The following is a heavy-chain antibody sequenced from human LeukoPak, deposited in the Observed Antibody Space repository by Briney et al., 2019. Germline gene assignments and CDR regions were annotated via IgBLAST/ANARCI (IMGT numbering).Heavy chain of an antibody. CDR3: ASEAYSGSYYYFDY. V-gene: IGHV1-69*04. CDR2: IIPILGIA. D-gene: IGHD1-26*01. CDR1: GGTFSSYA. J-gene: IGHJ4*02. Sequence: SVKVSCKASGGTFSSYAISWVRQAPGQGLEWMGRIIPILGIANYAQKFQGRVTITADKSTSTAYMELSSLRSEDTAVYYCASEAYSGSYYYFDYWGQGTLVTVSS.